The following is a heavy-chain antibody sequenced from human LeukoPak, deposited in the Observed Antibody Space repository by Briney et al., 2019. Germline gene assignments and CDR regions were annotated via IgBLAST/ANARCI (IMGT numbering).Heavy chain of an antibody. Sequence: GGSLRLSCEASGFSLSSSWMHSVRQAPGKGLVWVSRINKDGRTINYADSVKGRFTISRDNAKNTLYLQMNSLIAEDTAVYYCARGWTGYYAIDNWGQGTLVTVSS. D-gene: IGHD3/OR15-3a*01. V-gene: IGHV3-74*01. CDR3: ARGWTGYYAIDN. J-gene: IGHJ4*02. CDR1: GFSLSSSW. CDR2: INKDGRTI.